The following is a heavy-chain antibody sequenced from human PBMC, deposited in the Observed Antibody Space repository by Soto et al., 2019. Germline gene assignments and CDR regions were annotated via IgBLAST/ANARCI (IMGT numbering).Heavy chain of an antibody. CDR2: IYPGDSDT. D-gene: IGHD6-13*01. CDR1: GYSFTSYW. V-gene: IGHV5-51*01. J-gene: IGHJ6*02. Sequence: PGESLKISCKGSGYSFTSYWIGWVRQMPGKGLEWMGIIYPGDSDTRYSPSFQGQVTISADKSISTAYLQWSSLKASDTAMYYCARQRAAAGRDYYYYGMDVWGQGTTVTVS. CDR3: ARQRAAAGRDYYYYGMDV.